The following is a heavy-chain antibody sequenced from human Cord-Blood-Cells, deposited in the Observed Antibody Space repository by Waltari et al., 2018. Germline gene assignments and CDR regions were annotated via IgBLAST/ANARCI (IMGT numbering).Heavy chain of an antibody. CDR3: ARDPKTLWYFDL. Sequence: EVQLVESGGGLVQPGGSLRLSCAAFGFTFSSYWMSWARQAPGKGLEWVANIKQDGSEKYYVDSVKGRFTISRDNAKNSLYLQMNSLRAEDTAVYYCARDPKTLWYFDLWGRGTLVTVSS. J-gene: IGHJ2*01. V-gene: IGHV3-7*01. CDR1: GFTFSSYW. CDR2: IKQDGSEK.